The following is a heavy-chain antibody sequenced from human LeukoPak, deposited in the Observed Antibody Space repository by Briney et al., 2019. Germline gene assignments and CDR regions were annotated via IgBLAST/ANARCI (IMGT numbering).Heavy chain of an antibody. CDR1: GFTLSSYA. D-gene: IGHD5-12*01. V-gene: IGHV3-23*01. CDR2: ISGSGGST. Sequence: HPGGSLRLSCAASGFTLSSYAMSWVRQAPGKGLEWVTAISGSGGSTYYADSVTGRFTISRDNSNNTLYLQMNSLRAEDTAVYYCAKDRRGYSGYADYWGQGTLVTVSS. CDR3: AKDRRGYSGYADY. J-gene: IGHJ4*02.